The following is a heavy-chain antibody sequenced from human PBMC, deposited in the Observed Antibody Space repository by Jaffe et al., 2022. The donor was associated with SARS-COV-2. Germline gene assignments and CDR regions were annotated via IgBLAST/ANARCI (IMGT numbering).Heavy chain of an antibody. D-gene: IGHD4-17*01. CDR3: ARDRVDYGEYTPPYYYYYGMDV. V-gene: IGHV3-33*01. J-gene: IGHJ6*02. CDR1: GFAFSIFS. CDR2: IYYDGSNN. Sequence: VQLVESGGGVVQPGGSLRLSCAASGFAFSIFSMHWVRQAPGKGLEWVAVIYYDGSNNYYADSLRGRFTISRDNSRNTLYLQMDSLRAEDTAVYYCARDRVDYGEYTPPYYYYYGMDVWGQGTTVTVSS.